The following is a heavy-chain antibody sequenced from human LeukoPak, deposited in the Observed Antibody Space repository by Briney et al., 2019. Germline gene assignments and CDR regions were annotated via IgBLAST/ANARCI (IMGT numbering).Heavy chain of an antibody. CDR2: ISAYNGNT. D-gene: IGHD3-9*01. V-gene: IGHV1-18*01. CDR3: ARDCPTTILRYFDWFYYYYGMDV. CDR1: GYTFTSYG. Sequence: GASVKVSCKASGYTFTSYGISWVRQAPGQGLEWMGWISAYNGNTNYAQKLQGRVTMTTDTSTSTAYMELGSLRSDDTAVYYCARDCPTTILRYFDWFYYYYGMDVWGQGTTVTVSS. J-gene: IGHJ6*02.